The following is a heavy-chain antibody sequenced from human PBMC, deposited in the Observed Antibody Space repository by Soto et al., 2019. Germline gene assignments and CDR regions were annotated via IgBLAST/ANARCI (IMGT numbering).Heavy chain of an antibody. J-gene: IGHJ4*02. CDR1: GGTVSGYT. V-gene: IGHV1-69*01. D-gene: IGHD2-2*01. CDR3: AVEPTCEPHDSQPATID. Sequence: QVQLVQSGAEVKRPGSSVKVSCKASGGTVSGYTIRWVRQAPGEGLEWMGGIIPILGTTNYAQKFQGRVTISADESASTIYMELTSLRSGDTAVYYCAVEPTCEPHDSQPATIDGDQGTLVTVS. CDR2: IIPILGTT.